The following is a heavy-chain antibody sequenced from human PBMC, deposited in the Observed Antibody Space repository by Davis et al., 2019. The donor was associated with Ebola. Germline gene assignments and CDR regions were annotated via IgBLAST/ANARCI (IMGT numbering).Heavy chain of an antibody. CDR1: GFTFSSYG. CDR2: IWYDGSNK. D-gene: IGHD1-26*01. V-gene: IGHV3-33*01. CDR3: ARGEGGSYLDY. J-gene: IGHJ4*02. Sequence: GESLKISCAASGFTFSSYGMHWVRQAPGKGLEWVAVIWYDGSNKYYADSVKGRFTISRDNSKNTLYLQMNSLRAEDTAVYYCARGEGGSYLDYWGQGTLVTVSS.